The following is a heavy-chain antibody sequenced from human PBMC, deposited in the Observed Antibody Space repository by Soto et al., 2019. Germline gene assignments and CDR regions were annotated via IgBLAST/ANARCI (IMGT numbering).Heavy chain of an antibody. D-gene: IGHD3-10*01. CDR2: IDGSGATK. Sequence: EVQLLESGGGLVQPGGSLRLSCGVSGFTFNDFEMNWVRQAPGKGPEWLAYIDGSGATKKYADSVRGRFTISRDNPNNSLFLQMSSPSPAATAIYYCARGFGRFNYWGQGTLVSVSS. J-gene: IGHJ4*02. CDR1: GFTFNDFE. CDR3: ARGFGRFNY. V-gene: IGHV3-48*03.